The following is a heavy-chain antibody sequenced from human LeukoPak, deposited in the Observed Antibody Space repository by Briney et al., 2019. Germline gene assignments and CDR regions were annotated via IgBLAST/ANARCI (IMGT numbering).Heavy chain of an antibody. CDR1: GFTFDDYA. J-gene: IGHJ4*02. CDR2: ISWNSGSI. Sequence: PGGSLRLSCAASGFTFDDYAMHWVRQAPGKGLEWVSGISWNSGSIGYADSVKGRFTIPRDNAKNSLYLQMNSLRAEDTALYYCAKDPRYDILTGFIYYFDYWGQGTLVTVSS. V-gene: IGHV3-9*01. D-gene: IGHD3-9*01. CDR3: AKDPRYDILTGFIYYFDY.